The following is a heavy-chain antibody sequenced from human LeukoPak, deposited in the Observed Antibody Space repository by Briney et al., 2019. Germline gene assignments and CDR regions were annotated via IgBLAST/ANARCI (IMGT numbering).Heavy chain of an antibody. J-gene: IGHJ3*02. D-gene: IGHD3-16*02. Sequence: GGSLRLSCTASGFTFGDYAMTWVRQAPGKGLEWVGFIRSKVYGGTPEYAASVKGRFTISRDDSKGIAYLQMNSLRTEDTAVYYCTSHFLGELSFLPFDAFDIWGQGTMVTVSS. CDR2: IRSKVYGGTP. V-gene: IGHV3-49*04. CDR1: GFTFGDYA. CDR3: TSHFLGELSFLPFDAFDI.